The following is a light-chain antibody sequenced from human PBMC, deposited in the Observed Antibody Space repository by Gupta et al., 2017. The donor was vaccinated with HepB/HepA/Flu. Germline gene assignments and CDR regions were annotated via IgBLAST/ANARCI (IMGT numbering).Light chain of an antibody. CDR3: AAWDDSLSGRV. Sequence: QSVLTQPPSASGTPGQRFTISCSGSSSNIGSNTVSWYRQLPGTAPKVLIYNTDQRPSGVPDRFSGSKSGTSASLAISGLQSEDEAGYFCAAWDDSLSGRVFGGGTKLTVL. V-gene: IGLV1-44*01. CDR2: NTD. CDR1: SSNIGSNT. J-gene: IGLJ3*02.